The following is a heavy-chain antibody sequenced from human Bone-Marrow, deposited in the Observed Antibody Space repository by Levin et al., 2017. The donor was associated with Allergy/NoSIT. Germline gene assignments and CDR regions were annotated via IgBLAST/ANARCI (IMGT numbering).Heavy chain of an antibody. CDR2: GYYSGST. CDR3: ARGRGSSGYYTDDSFNV. D-gene: IGHD3-3*01. Sequence: SQTLSLTCTVSGGYIGSYYWGWIRQSPGKGLEWIGCGYYSGSTNYNPSLKSRVSISVDTSKKQFYLNLNSLTAADTAVYYCARGRGSSGYYTDDSFNVWGQGKMVTVSS. V-gene: IGHV4-59*08. CDR1: GGYIGSYY. J-gene: IGHJ3*01.